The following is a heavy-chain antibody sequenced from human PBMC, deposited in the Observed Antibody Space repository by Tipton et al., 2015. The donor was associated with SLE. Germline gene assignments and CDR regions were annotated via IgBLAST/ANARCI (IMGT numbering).Heavy chain of an antibody. CDR2: IYHSGST. D-gene: IGHD5-24*01. V-gene: IGHV4-30-2*01. CDR1: GGSISSGGYS. CDR3: ARKRNGMGI. J-gene: IGHJ3*02. Sequence: TLSLTCAVYGGSISSGGYSWSWIRQPPGKGLEWIGYIYHSGSTYYNPSLKGRVTISVDRSKNQFSLKLSSVTAADTAVYYCARKRNGMGIWGQGTMVTVSS.